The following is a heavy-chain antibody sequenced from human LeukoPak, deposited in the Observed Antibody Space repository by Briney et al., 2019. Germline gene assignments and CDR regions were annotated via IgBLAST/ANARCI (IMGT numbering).Heavy chain of an antibody. V-gene: IGHV3-23*01. J-gene: IGHJ4*02. CDR1: GITLSNYG. CDR2: ISDSGGST. CDR3: AKRGVVIRVILVGFHKAAYYFDS. D-gene: IGHD3-22*01. Sequence: GGSLRLSCAVSGITLSNYGMSWVRQAPGKGLEWVAGISDSGGSTNYADSVKGRFTISRDSPKNTLYLQMNNLRAEDTAVYFCAKRGVVIRVILVGFHKAAYYFDSWGQGALVTVSS.